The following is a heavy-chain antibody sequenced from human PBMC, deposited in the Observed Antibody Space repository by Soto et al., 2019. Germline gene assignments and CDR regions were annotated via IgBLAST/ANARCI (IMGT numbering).Heavy chain of an antibody. CDR2: ITSSGSTM. V-gene: IGHV3-11*04. D-gene: IGHD3-22*01. J-gene: IGHJ4*02. CDR3: ARYERKTYYYDSSGPRYYFDY. Sequence: GGSLRLSFAASGFTFSDYYMHWIRQAPGKGLEWLSYITSSGSTMYHADSVKGRFTISRDNAKNSLYLQMNSLRAEDTAVYYCARYERKTYYYDSSGPRYYFDYWGQGTLVTVSS. CDR1: GFTFSDYY.